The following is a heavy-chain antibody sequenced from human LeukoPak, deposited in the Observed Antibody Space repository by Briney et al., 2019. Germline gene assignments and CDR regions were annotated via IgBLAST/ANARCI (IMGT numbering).Heavy chain of an antibody. CDR2: NNGDGSST. CDR3: ARGVDNWNDLLNY. CDR1: GFTLSSYW. Sequence: PGGSLRPSCVLSGFTLSSYWMHWVRQAPGKGLVWVSRNNGDGSSTSYADSVKGRFTMSRDDAKNTLYLQMNSLRAEDTAVYYCARGVDNWNDLLNYWGQGTLVTVPS. D-gene: IGHD1-20*01. J-gene: IGHJ4*02. V-gene: IGHV3-74*01.